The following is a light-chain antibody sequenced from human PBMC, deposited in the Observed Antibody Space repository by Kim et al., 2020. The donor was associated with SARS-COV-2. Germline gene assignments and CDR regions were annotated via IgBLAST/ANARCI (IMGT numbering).Light chain of an antibody. CDR3: QQYNRSPGLT. Sequence: DIQMTQSPSTLSVSVGDRVTITCRASQSIGTWLAWYQQKPGKAPRLLIYEASNLDSGVPSRFGGSGSGTEFTLTISSLQTDDFATYYCQQYNRSPGLTFGGGTKVDIK. CDR2: EAS. J-gene: IGKJ4*01. V-gene: IGKV1-5*03. CDR1: QSIGTW.